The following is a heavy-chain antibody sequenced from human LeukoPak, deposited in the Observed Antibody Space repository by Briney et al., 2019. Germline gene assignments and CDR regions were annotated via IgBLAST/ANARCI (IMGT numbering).Heavy chain of an antibody. D-gene: IGHD2-2*01. CDR3: ARGLYCSSTSCYRFLGVFGAFDI. V-gene: IGHV3-48*03. CDR2: ISSSGSTI. J-gene: IGHJ3*02. Sequence: GGSLRLSCAASGFTFRSYAMNWVRQAPGKGLEWVSYISSSGSTIYYADSVKGRFTISRDNAKNSLYLQMNSLRAEDTAVYYCARGLYCSSTSCYRFLGVFGAFDIWGQGTMVTVSS. CDR1: GFTFRSYA.